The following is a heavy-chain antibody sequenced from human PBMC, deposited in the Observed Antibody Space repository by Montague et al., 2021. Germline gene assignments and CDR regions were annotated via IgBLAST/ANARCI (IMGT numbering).Heavy chain of an antibody. V-gene: IGHV4-59*08. CDR3: VRRLGIRAPFDY. Sequence: SETLSLTCTVTGGSISEFYWSWIRQSPEKGLEWIGYIYDSGTTNXNPSLKSRVTISADTSMNQFSLNLRSVTAADTAVYFCVRRLGIRAPFDYWGQGTLVTASS. J-gene: IGHJ4*02. CDR2: IYDSGTT. CDR1: GGSISEFY. D-gene: IGHD7-27*01.